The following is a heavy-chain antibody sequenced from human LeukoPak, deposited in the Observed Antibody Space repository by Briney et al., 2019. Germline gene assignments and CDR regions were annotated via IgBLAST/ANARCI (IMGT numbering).Heavy chain of an antibody. J-gene: IGHJ4*02. CDR2: FDPEDCET. CDR1: GYTLTESS. V-gene: IGHV1-24*01. Sequence: ASVKVSCKVSGYTLTESSMHWVRQAPGKGLEWMGGFDPEDCETIYAQKFQGRVTMTEDTSTDTAYMELSSLRSEDTAVYYCAPRPRIRYFEGASDFDYWGQGTLVAVSS. D-gene: IGHD3-9*01. CDR3: APRPRIRYFEGASDFDY.